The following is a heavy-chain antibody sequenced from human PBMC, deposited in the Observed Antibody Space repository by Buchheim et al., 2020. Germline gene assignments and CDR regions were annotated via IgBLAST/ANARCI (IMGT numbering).Heavy chain of an antibody. J-gene: IGHJ6*02. CDR2: ISYDGSNK. CDR3: AGDELDPRYYYYYGMDV. V-gene: IGHV3-30*04. D-gene: IGHD1-7*01. CDR1: GFTFSSYA. Sequence: QVQLVESGGGVVQPGRSLRLSCAASGFTFSSYAMHWVRQAPGKGLEWVAVISYDGSNKYYADSVKGRFTISRDNSKNTLYLQMNSLRAEDTAVYYCAGDELDPRYYYYYGMDVWGQGTT.